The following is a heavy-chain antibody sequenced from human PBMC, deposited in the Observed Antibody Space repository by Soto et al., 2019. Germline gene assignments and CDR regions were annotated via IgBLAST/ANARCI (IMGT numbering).Heavy chain of an antibody. CDR1: GYTFTSYG. J-gene: IGHJ5*02. D-gene: IGHD3-3*01. V-gene: IGHV1-18*01. CDR3: ARVFPKITISGVLEGSEGWWFDP. Sequence: ASVKVSCKASGYTFTSYGISWVRQAPGQGLEWMRWISAYNGNTNYAQKLQGRVTMTTDTSTSTAYMELRSLRSDDTAVYYCARVFPKITISGVLEGSEGWWFDPWGQGTLVTVSS. CDR2: ISAYNGNT.